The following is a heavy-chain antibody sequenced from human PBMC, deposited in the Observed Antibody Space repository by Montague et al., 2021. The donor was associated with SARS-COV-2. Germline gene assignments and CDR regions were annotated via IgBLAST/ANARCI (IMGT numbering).Heavy chain of an antibody. CDR2: IYTSGTT. CDR1: GGSISSGSYY. D-gene: IGHD5-12*01. Sequence: TLSLTCTVSGGSISSGSYYWSWIRQPAGKGLEWIGRIYTSGTTDYSFSLKSRVTISVDTSKNQFSLKLTSVTAADTAVYYCARAHSGSWAHLDNWGQGSLGTGSS. CDR3: ARAHSGSWAHLDN. J-gene: IGHJ4*02. V-gene: IGHV4-61*02.